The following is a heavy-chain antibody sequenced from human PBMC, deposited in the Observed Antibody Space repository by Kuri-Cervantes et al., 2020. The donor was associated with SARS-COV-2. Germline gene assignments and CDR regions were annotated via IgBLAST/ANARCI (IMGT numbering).Heavy chain of an antibody. V-gene: IGHV4-39*07. Sequence: SETLSLTCTVSGASISNNNYFWGWIRQPPGKGLEWIGSVSSSGGAYSDPSLTSRVTISVDTSKNQFSLKLSSVTAADTAVYYCAREAYYDFWRAYAFDIWGQGTMVTVSS. J-gene: IGHJ3*02. D-gene: IGHD3-3*01. CDR2: VSSSGGA. CDR3: AREAYYDFWRAYAFDI. CDR1: GASISNNNYF.